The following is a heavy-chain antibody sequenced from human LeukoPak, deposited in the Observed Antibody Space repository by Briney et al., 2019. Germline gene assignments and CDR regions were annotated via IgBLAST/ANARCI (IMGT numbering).Heavy chain of an antibody. D-gene: IGHD3-10*01. J-gene: IGHJ4*02. Sequence: GGSLRLSCAASGFTFNTYSMNWVRQAPGKGLEWISYISSSSSNIYYADSVKGRFTISRDNAKNSLYLQMNSLRDEDTAVYYCARETFYYGSGSYYFDYWGQGTLVTVSS. V-gene: IGHV3-48*02. CDR2: ISSSSSNI. CDR3: ARETFYYGSGSYYFDY. CDR1: GFTFNTYS.